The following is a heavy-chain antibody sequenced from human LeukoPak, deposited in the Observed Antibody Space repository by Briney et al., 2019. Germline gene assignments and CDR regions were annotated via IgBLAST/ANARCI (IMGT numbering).Heavy chain of an antibody. CDR2: ISSSSSYI. V-gene: IGHV3-21*01. CDR1: GFTFSSYS. D-gene: IGHD2-15*01. J-gene: IGHJ6*03. Sequence: PGGSLRLSCAASGFTFSSYSMNWVRQAPGKGLEWVSSISSSSSYIYYADSVKGRFTISRDNAKNSLYLQMNSLRAEDTAVYYCAREIASGDIVVVVAATGYYYYYMDVWGKGTTVTVSS. CDR3: AREIASGDIVVVVAATGYYYYYMDV.